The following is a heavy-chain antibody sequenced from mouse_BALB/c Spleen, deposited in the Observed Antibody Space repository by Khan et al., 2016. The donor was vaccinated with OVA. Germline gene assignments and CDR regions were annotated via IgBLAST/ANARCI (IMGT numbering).Heavy chain of an antibody. J-gene: IGHJ4*01. Sequence: EVELVESGGGLVKPGGSLKLSCAASGYTFNNYAMFWVRQTPEKRLEWVASISRANNIYYPDSVKGRFTISRDSARNILYLEMSSLRSEDTAIYYCTRGYYFGEMDYWGQGTSVTVSS. D-gene: IGHD1-1*01. V-gene: IGHV5-6-5*01. CDR3: TRGYYFGEMDY. CDR2: ISRANNI. CDR1: GYTFNNYA.